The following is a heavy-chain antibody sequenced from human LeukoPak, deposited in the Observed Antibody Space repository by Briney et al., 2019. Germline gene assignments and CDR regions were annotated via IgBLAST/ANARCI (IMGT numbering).Heavy chain of an antibody. CDR2: INPNSGGT. CDR1: GYTFTGYY. CDR3: ARAPGLKYSGSYSIDY. J-gene: IGHJ4*02. V-gene: IGHV1-2*02. Sequence: ASVKVSCKASGYTFTGYYMHWVRQAPGQGLEWMGWINPNSGGTNYAQKFQGRVTMTRDTSISTAYMELSRLRSDDTAVYYCARAPGLKYSGSYSIDYWGQGTLVTVSS. D-gene: IGHD1-26*01.